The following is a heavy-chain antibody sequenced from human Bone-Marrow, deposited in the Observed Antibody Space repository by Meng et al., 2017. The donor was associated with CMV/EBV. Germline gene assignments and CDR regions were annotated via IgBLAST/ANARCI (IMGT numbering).Heavy chain of an antibody. V-gene: IGHV3-48*04. Sequence: GESLKISCAASGFTFSSYSMNWVRQAPGKGLEWVSSISSSSSTIYYADSVKGRFTISRDNAKNSLYLQMNSLRAEDTAVYYCASSKGFWSGFEDYFDYWGQGTLVTVSS. D-gene: IGHD3-3*01. J-gene: IGHJ4*02. CDR2: ISSSSSTI. CDR3: ASSKGFWSGFEDYFDY. CDR1: GFTFSSYS.